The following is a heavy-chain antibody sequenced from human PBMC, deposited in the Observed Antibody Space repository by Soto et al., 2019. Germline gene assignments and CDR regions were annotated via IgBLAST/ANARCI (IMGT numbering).Heavy chain of an antibody. CDR2: IWYDGSNK. Sequence: QVQLVESGGGVVQPGRSLRLSCAASGFTFSSYGMHWVRQAPGKGLEWVAVIWYDGSNKYYADSVKGRFTLSRDKSKNTLYLQMNSLRAEDTAVYYCERDVSIAVAGSGFDPCGQGTLVTVSS. CDR1: GFTFSSYG. CDR3: ERDVSIAVAGSGFDP. V-gene: IGHV3-33*01. J-gene: IGHJ5*02. D-gene: IGHD6-19*01.